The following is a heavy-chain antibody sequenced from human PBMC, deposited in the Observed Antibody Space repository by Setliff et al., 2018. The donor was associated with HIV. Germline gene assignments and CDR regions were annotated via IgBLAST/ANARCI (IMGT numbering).Heavy chain of an antibody. D-gene: IGHD4-17*01. CDR1: GASSSSHY. V-gene: IGHV4-59*11. J-gene: IGHJ4*02. CDR2: IYSTGST. Sequence: SETLSLTCTVSGASSSSHYWSWIRQPPGKAPEWIGYIYSTGSTNYNPSLQSRVSISMDASKNKFSLKVTSVTSADTAVYYCAKGAGFYGDYTFDYWGQGNLVTVSS. CDR3: AKGAGFYGDYTFDY.